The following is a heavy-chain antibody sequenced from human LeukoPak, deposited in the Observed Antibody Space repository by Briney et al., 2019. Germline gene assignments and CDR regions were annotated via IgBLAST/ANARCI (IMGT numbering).Heavy chain of an antibody. J-gene: IGHJ4*02. CDR3: ALVVTLDY. V-gene: IGHV1-2*06. CDR2: INPNSGGT. Sequence: GASVKVSCKASGYTFTAYYTHWVRQAPGQGLEWMGRINPNSGGTTYAQKFQGRVTMTRDTSISTAYMELSSLTSDDTAVYYCALVVTLDYWGQGTLVTVS. CDR1: GYTFTAYY. D-gene: IGHD2-2*01.